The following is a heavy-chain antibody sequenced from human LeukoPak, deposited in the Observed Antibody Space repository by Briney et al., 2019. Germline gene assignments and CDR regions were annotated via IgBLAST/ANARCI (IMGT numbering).Heavy chain of an antibody. CDR3: AKDEAPLRYFDWLFLDY. D-gene: IGHD3-9*01. J-gene: IGHJ4*02. V-gene: IGHV3-23*01. CDR1: GLTFSSYA. CDR2: ISGSGGST. Sequence: SGGSLRLSCAASGLTFSSYAMSWVRQAPGKGLEWVSAISGSGGSTYYADSVKGRFTISRDNSKDTLYLQMNSLRAEDTAVYYCAKDEAPLRYFDWLFLDYWGQGTLVTVSS.